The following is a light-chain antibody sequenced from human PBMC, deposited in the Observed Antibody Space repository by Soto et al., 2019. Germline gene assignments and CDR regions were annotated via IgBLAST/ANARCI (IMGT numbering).Light chain of an antibody. CDR2: DAS. Sequence: DIQMTQSPSSLSASVGDRVTITCQASQDISNYLNWYQQKPGKAPKPLIYDASNLETGVTSRFSGSGYGTDFTFTISSLQPEDIATYYCQQYDNLPITFGQGTRLEIK. CDR3: QQYDNLPIT. V-gene: IGKV1-33*01. J-gene: IGKJ5*01. CDR1: QDISNY.